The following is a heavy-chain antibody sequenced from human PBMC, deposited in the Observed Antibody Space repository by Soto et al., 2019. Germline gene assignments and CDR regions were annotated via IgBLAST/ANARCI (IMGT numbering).Heavy chain of an antibody. D-gene: IGHD6-19*01. CDR2: IIPIFGTA. CDR1: GGTFSSYA. CDR3: ARGSSGWYNLFYY. Sequence: RASVKVSCKASGGTFSSYAISWVRQAPGQGLEWMGGIIPIFGTANYAQKFQGRVTITADKSTSTAYMELSSLRCEDTAVYYCARGSSGWYNLFYYWGQGTLVTVSS. V-gene: IGHV1-69*06. J-gene: IGHJ4*02.